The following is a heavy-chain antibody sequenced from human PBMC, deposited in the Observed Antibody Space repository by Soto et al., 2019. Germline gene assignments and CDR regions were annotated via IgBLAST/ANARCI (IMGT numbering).Heavy chain of an antibody. D-gene: IGHD3-9*01. CDR3: ARQPPYYDILTGLYYYYMDV. Sequence: SETLSLTSTVSGGSISSSSYYWGWIRQPPGKGLEWIGSIYYSGSTYYNPSLKSRVTISVDTSKNQFSLKLSSVTAADTAVYYCARQPPYYDILTGLYYYYMDVWGKGTTVTVSS. J-gene: IGHJ6*03. V-gene: IGHV4-39*01. CDR2: IYYSGST. CDR1: GGSISSSSYY.